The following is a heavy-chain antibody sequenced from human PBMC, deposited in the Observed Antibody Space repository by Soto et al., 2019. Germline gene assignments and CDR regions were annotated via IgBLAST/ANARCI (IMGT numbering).Heavy chain of an antibody. V-gene: IGHV4-59*01. CDR1: GGSISRYY. CDR3: ARHRSGSYYNGNWAFDI. Sequence: PSETLSLTCTVSGGSISRYYWSWIRQPPGKGLEWIGYIYYSGSTNYNPSLKSRVTISVDTSKNQFSLKLSSVTAADTAVYYCARHRSGSYYNGNWAFDIWGQGTLVTVS. CDR2: IYYSGST. J-gene: IGHJ3*02. D-gene: IGHD1-26*01.